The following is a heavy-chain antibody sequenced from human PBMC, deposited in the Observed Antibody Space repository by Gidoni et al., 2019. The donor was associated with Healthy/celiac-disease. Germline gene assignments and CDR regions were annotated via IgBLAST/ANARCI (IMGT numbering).Heavy chain of an antibody. CDR2: IIPILGIA. CDR1: GGTFSSYT. V-gene: IGHV1-69*08. D-gene: IGHD3-10*01. CDR3: AREEGEPGVGY. J-gene: IGHJ4*02. Sequence: QVHMVQSGAEVKQPGSSGKASGKAPGGTFSSYTISWVRQAPGQGLEWMGRIIPILGIANYAQKFQGRVTITADKSTSTAYMELSSLGSEDTAVYYCAREEGEPGVGYWGQGTLVTVSS.